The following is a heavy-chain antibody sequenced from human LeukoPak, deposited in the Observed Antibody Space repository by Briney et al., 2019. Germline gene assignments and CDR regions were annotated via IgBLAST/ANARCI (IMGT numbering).Heavy chain of an antibody. Sequence: PGGSLRLSCAASGFTFSSYGMHWVRQAPGKGLGWVAFIRYDGSNKYYADSVKGRFTISRDNSKNTLYLQMNSLRAEDTAVYYCAKDLAYYDSSGYTYFDYWGQGTLVTVSS. CDR1: GFTFSSYG. CDR2: IRYDGSNK. J-gene: IGHJ4*02. V-gene: IGHV3-30*02. D-gene: IGHD3-22*01. CDR3: AKDLAYYDSSGYTYFDY.